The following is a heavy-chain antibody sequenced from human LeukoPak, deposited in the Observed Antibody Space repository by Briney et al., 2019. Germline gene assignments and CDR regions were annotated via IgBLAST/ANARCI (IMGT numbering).Heavy chain of an antibody. CDR1: GGSIRSYY. D-gene: IGHD6-13*01. CDR3: ARLRVSNWFEDTFYYYAMDV. V-gene: IGHV4-59*08. Sequence: SETLSLTCTVSGGSIRSYYWSWIRQPPGKGLEWIGNIYYSGSTNYNPSLKSRVTISVDTSKNQFSLKMSSVTAADTAVYYCARLRVSNWFEDTFYYYAMDVWGQGTTVTVSS. CDR2: IYYSGST. J-gene: IGHJ6*02.